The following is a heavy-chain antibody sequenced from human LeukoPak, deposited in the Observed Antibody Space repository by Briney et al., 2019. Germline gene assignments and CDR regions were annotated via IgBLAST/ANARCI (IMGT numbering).Heavy chain of an antibody. J-gene: IGHJ4*02. V-gene: IGHV1-69*05. CDR1: GGTFSSYA. Sequence: ASVKVSCKASGGTFSSYAISWVRQAPGQGLEWMGGIIPIFGTANYAQKFQGRVTITTDESTSTAYMELSSLRSEDTAVYYCARDAVDTAMVPTYFDYWGQGTLVTVSS. CDR2: IIPIFGTA. CDR3: ARDAVDTAMVPTYFDY. D-gene: IGHD5-18*01.